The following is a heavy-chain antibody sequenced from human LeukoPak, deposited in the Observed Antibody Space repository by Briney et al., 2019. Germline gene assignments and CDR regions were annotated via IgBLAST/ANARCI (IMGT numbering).Heavy chain of an antibody. Sequence: SETLSLTCTVSGGSISSGGYYWSWIRQHPGKGLEWIGEINHSGSTNYNPSLKSRVTISVDTSKNQFSLKLSSVTAADTAVYYCARGEPQGYCSGGSCYGTRHYVYWGQGTLVTVSS. V-gene: IGHV4-31*03. J-gene: IGHJ4*02. CDR3: ARGEPQGYCSGGSCYGTRHYVY. CDR1: GGSISSGGYY. CDR2: INHSGST. D-gene: IGHD2-15*01.